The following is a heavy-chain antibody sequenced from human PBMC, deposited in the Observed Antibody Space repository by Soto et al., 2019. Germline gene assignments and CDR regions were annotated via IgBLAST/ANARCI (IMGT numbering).Heavy chain of an antibody. CDR3: AKGASGLLWYCDY. CDR2: ISGSGGST. V-gene: IGHV3-23*01. D-gene: IGHD3-16*01. Sequence: EVQLLESGGGLVQPGGSLRLSCAASGFTFSSYAMSWVRQAPGKGLEWVSAISGSGGSTYYADSVKGRFTISRDNSKNTLYLHTNNLRPEDTAVYYCAKGASGLLWYCDYWGQGTLVTVSP. J-gene: IGHJ4*02. CDR1: GFTFSSYA.